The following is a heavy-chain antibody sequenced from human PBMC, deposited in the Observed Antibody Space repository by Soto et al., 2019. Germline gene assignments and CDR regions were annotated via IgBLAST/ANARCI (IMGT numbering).Heavy chain of an antibody. Sequence: SETLSLTCTVSGGSINNFYWSWVRQPAGKGLEWIGRIFSSGSTSFNPSLESRVAMSVDTSKNHFSLNLSSVTAADMAVYYCAREGSYSAYNFAHGIQLWSFDFWGQGALVTVS. CDR2: IFSSGST. CDR1: GGSINNFY. J-gene: IGHJ4*02. D-gene: IGHD5-12*01. V-gene: IGHV4-4*07. CDR3: AREGSYSAYNFAHGIQLWSFDF.